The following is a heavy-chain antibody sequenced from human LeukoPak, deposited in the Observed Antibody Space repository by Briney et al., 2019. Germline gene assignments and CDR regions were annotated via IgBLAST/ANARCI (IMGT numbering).Heavy chain of an antibody. CDR1: NGSISSSSYY. J-gene: IGHJ4*02. V-gene: IGHV4-39*01. CDR3: ATGPRMQIVMVEDY. D-gene: IGHD3-16*01. Sequence: SETLSLTCTVSNGSISSSSYYWGWIRQPPGKGLEWIGSIYYNGITYYNPSLKSRVTISVDTSKNRFSLKLNSVTDADTAVYYCATGPRMQIVMVEDYWGQGTLVTVSS. CDR2: IYYNGIT.